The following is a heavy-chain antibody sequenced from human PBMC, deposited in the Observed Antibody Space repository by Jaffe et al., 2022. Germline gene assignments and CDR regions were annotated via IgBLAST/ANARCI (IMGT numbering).Heavy chain of an antibody. CDR1: GGSISSYY. D-gene: IGHD2-8*02. CDR2: IYYSGST. J-gene: IGHJ2*01. V-gene: IGHV4-59*01. CDR3: ARVSLGTGGVPDPYYWYFDL. Sequence: QVQLQESGPGLVKPSETLSLTCTVSGGSISSYYWSWIRQPPGKGLEWIGYIYYSGSTNYNPSLKSRVTISVDTSKNQFSLKLSSVTAADTAVYYCARVSLGTGGVPDPYYWYFDLWGRGTLVTVSS.